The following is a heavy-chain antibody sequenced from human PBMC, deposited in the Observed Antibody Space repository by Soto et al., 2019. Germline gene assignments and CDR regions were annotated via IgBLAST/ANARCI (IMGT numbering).Heavy chain of an antibody. CDR3: ARGYCTNGVCQSNWFDP. V-gene: IGHV4-34*01. CDR1: GGSFSGYY. CDR2: INHSGST. D-gene: IGHD2-8*01. J-gene: IGHJ5*02. Sequence: QVQLQQWGAGLLKPSETLSLTCAVYGGSFSGYYWSWIRQPPGKGLEWIGEINHSGSTNYNPSLKSRVTISVDTSKNQFSLKLSSVTAADTAVYYCARGYCTNGVCQSNWFDPWGQGPLVTVSS.